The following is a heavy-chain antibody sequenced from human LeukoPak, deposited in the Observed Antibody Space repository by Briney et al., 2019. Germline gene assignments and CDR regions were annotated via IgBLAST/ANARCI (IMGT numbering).Heavy chain of an antibody. CDR3: SKDEEGWWELRKHAFDI. D-gene: IGHD1-26*01. CDR1: GFPFNSLV. J-gene: IGHJ3*02. CDR2: ISGSGGST. V-gene: IGHV3-23*01. Sequence: GGSLRLSCAASGFPFNSLVISWVRPASGEGLGWVLAISGSGGSTYYADSVEGRFTISRDKSKKTLYFPMKSLRAEKTAVYYVSKDEEGWWELRKHAFDIWGQGTMVTVSS.